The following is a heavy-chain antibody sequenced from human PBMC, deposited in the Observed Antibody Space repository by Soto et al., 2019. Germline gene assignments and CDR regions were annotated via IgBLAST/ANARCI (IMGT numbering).Heavy chain of an antibody. D-gene: IGHD6-19*01. CDR2: ISAYNGNT. V-gene: IGHV1-18*01. J-gene: IGHJ4*02. CDR3: ARDFGIAEAGTGDD. Sequence: SVKVSWKASGYTFTSYGISWVRQAPGQGLEWMGWISAYNGNTNYAQKLQGRVTMTTDTSTSTAYRELRSLRSDDTAVYYCARDFGIAEAGTGDDWGEGTLVTVDS. CDR1: GYTFTSYG.